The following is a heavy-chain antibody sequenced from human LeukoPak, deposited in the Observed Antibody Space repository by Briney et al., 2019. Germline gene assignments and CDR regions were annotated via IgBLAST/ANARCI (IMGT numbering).Heavy chain of an antibody. D-gene: IGHD5-18*01. CDR1: GFTFSSYW. V-gene: IGHV3-74*01. Sequence: GGSLRLSCAASGFTFSSYWMHWVRQAPGKGLVWVSHIKTDGSSTNYAESVKGRFTISRDNAKNTVYLQMNSLRAEDTAVYYCARQGREQGRIQLWLSFLGYFDLWGRGTLVTVSS. J-gene: IGHJ2*01. CDR2: IKTDGSST. CDR3: ARQGREQGRIQLWLSFLGYFDL.